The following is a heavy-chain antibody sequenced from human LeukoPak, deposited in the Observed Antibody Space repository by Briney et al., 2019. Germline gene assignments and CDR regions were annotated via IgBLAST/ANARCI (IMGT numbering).Heavy chain of an antibody. Sequence: SETLSLTCTVSGGSISSYYWSWIRQPPGKGLEWIGYIYHSGNTHSGNTHYNPSLKSRVTISVDTSKNQFSLKLSSVTAADTAVYYCARGRAAMDTGGDYWGQGTLVTVSS. CDR3: ARGRAAMDTGGDY. D-gene: IGHD5-18*01. CDR1: GGSISSYY. CDR2: IYHSGNTHSGNT. V-gene: IGHV4-59*01. J-gene: IGHJ4*02.